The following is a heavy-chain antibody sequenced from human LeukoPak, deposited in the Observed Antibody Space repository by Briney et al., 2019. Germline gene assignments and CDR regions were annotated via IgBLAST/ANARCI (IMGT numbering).Heavy chain of an antibody. J-gene: IGHJ6*04. Sequence: SVKVSCKASGGTFSSYAISWVRQAPGQGLEWMGGIIPIFGTANYAQKFQGRVTITADKSTSTAYMELGSLRSEDTAVYYCARGGDILTGYCRTDYYYYGMDVWGKGTTVTVSS. CDR3: ARGGDILTGYCRTDYYYYGMDV. CDR2: IIPIFGTA. D-gene: IGHD3-9*01. V-gene: IGHV1-69*06. CDR1: GGTFSSYA.